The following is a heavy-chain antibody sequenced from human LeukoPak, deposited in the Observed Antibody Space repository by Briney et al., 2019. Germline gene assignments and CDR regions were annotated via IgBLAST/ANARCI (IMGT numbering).Heavy chain of an antibody. D-gene: IGHD1-26*01. J-gene: IGHJ4*02. V-gene: IGHV3-23*01. Sequence: GGSLRLSCAASGFTFGSYAMSWVRQAPGKGLEWVSAISGDGDSTYYADSVKGRFTISRDNSKNMVHLQMSSLRAEDTAVYYCMKSYYSGSYYNLDYWGQGALVTVSS. CDR2: ISGDGDST. CDR3: MKSYYSGSYYNLDY. CDR1: GFTFGSYA.